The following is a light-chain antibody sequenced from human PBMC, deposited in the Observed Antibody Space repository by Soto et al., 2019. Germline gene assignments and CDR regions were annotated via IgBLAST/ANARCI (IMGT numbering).Light chain of an antibody. CDR3: CSYAGSYTFVV. V-gene: IGLV2-11*01. CDR2: DVS. Sequence: QSALTQPRSVSGSPGQSVTISCTGTSSDVGGYNYVSWYQQHPGKAPKLMIYDVSKRPSGVPDRFSGSKSGNTASLTISGLQAEDEADYYCCSYAGSYTFVVFCGGTKLAV. J-gene: IGLJ2*01. CDR1: SSDVGGYNY.